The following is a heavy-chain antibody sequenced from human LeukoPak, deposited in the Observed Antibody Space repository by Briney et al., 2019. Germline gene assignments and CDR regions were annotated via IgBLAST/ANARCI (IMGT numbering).Heavy chain of an antibody. D-gene: IGHD2-2*01. Sequence: GGSLGLSCTVSGFTFSTYAMHWVRQAPGKGLEWVAVIAYDGSNTCYLDSVKGRFTISRDNSENTLYLQMNSLRAEDTAVYYCAKDIGSTSLYNWFDPWGQGTLVTVSS. CDR3: AKDIGSTSLYNWFDP. J-gene: IGHJ5*02. CDR1: GFTFSTYA. CDR2: IAYDGSNT. V-gene: IGHV3-33*03.